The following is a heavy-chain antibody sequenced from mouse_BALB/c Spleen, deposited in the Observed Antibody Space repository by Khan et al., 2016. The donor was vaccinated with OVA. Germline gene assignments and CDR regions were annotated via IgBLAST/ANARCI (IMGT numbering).Heavy chain of an antibody. Sequence: EVQLQESGPSLVKPSQTLSLTCSVTGDSITSGYWSWIRKFPGNKLEYMGYMIYSGNTYYNPSLKSRIPITRHTSKNQYYLQLKSLTTEDTATYYCARSTYRYAFAYWGQGTLVTVSA. CDR2: MIYSGNT. D-gene: IGHD2-14*01. CDR1: GDSITSGY. V-gene: IGHV3-8*02. J-gene: IGHJ3*01. CDR3: ARSTYRYAFAY.